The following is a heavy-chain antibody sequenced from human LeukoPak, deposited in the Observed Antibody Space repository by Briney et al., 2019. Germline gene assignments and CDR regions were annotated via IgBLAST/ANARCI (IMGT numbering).Heavy chain of an antibody. CDR1: GYTFSSYD. CDR3: ARGPRYGSGGWFDP. D-gene: IGHD3-10*01. V-gene: IGHV1-8*01. J-gene: IGHJ5*02. CDR2: MNPNSGNT. Sequence: ASVKVSCNTSGYTFSSYDVIWVRLAPGQGREWMGWMNPNSGNTGYAQKFQGRATMTRNTSISTAYMELSSLRSEDTAVYYCARGPRYGSGGWFDPWGQGTLVTVSS.